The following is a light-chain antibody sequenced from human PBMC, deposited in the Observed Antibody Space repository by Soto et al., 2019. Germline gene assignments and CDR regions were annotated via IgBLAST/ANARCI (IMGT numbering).Light chain of an antibody. V-gene: IGKV3-20*01. CDR2: GAS. CDR1: QSVSNNY. CDR3: QQFSSYPLT. J-gene: IGKJ4*01. Sequence: EIVVTQSPGTLSLSPGERATLSCRASQSVSNNYLAWYQQKPGQAPRLLIYGASNRATGIPDRFSGGGSGTDFTLTISRLEPEDFAVYYCQQFSSYPLTFGGGTKVDIK.